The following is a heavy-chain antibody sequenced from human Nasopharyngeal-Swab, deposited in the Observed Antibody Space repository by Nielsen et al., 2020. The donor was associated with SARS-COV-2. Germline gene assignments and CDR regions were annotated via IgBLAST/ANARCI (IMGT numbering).Heavy chain of an antibody. D-gene: IGHD2-8*01. CDR1: GGSVSSGSYY. J-gene: IGHJ3*02. Sequence: LETLSLTCTVSGGSVSSGSYYWSWIRQPPGKGLEWIGYIYYSGSTNYNPSLKSRVTISVDTSKNQFSLKLSSVTAADTAVYYCATNTRIVPAGAFDTWGQGTMVTVSS. V-gene: IGHV4-61*01. CDR2: IYYSGST. CDR3: ATNTRIVPAGAFDT.